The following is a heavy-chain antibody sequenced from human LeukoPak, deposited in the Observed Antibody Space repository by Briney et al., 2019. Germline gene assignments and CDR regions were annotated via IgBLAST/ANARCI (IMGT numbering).Heavy chain of an antibody. CDR3: ARELRYFDWLGRAFDI. J-gene: IGHJ3*02. CDR1: GYTFTSYG. D-gene: IGHD3-9*01. V-gene: IGHV1-18*01. CDR2: ISAYNGNT. Sequence: ASVKVSCKASGYTFTSYGISWVRQAPGQGLEWMGWISAYNGNTNYAQKLQGRVTMTTDTSTSTAYMELRSLRSDDTAVYYCARELRYFDWLGRAFDIWGQGTMVTVSS.